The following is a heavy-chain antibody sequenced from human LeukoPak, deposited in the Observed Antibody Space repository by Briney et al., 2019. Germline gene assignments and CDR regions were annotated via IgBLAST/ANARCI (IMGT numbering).Heavy chain of an antibody. Sequence: SVKVSCKASGGTFSSYAISWVRQAPGQGLEWMGGIIPIFGTANYAQKFQGRVTITADESTGTAYMELSSLRSEDTAVYYCAADIVVVPAAKKLGYWGQGTLVTVSS. J-gene: IGHJ4*02. CDR1: GGTFSSYA. V-gene: IGHV1-69*13. CDR2: IIPIFGTA. D-gene: IGHD2-2*01. CDR3: AADIVVVPAAKKLGY.